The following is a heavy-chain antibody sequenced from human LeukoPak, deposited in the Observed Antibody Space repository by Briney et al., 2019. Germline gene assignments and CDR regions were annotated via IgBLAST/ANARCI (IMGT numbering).Heavy chain of an antibody. CDR2: IYYSGST. CDR1: GGSISSGGYY. D-gene: IGHD3-10*01. Sequence: KPSETLSLTGTVSGGSISSGGYYWSWIRQHPGKGLEWIGYIYYSGSTYYNPSLKSRVTISVDTSKNQFSLKLSSVTAEDTAVHYCARGRYGSGSYYPAADVWGQGTTVTVSS. V-gene: IGHV4-31*03. CDR3: ARGRYGSGSYYPAADV. J-gene: IGHJ6*02.